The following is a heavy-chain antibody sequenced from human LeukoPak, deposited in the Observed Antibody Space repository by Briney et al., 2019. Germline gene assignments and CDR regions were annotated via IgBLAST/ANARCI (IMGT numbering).Heavy chain of an antibody. CDR3: ARWATTYYYDSSGYWGIYGMDV. CDR1: GGTFSSYA. V-gene: IGHV1-69*13. D-gene: IGHD3-22*01. Sequence: ASVKVSCKASGGTFSSYAISWVRQAPGQGLEWMGGIIPIFGTANYAQKFQGRVTITADESTSTAYMKLSSLRSEDTAVYYCARWATTYYYDSSGYWGIYGMDVWGQGTTVTVSS. J-gene: IGHJ6*02. CDR2: IIPIFGTA.